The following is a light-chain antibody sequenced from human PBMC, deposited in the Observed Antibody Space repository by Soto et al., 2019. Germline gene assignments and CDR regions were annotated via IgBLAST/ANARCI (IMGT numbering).Light chain of an antibody. CDR2: EVS. CDR3: SSYTSSSTYV. Sequence: QSALTQPASVSASPGQSITISCTGTSSDVGGYNYVAWYQQHPGKAPKLMIYEVSNRPSGGSNRFSGSKSGNTASLTISGLQAEDEADYYCSSYTSSSTYVFGTGTKLTVL. J-gene: IGLJ1*01. V-gene: IGLV2-14*01. CDR1: SSDVGGYNY.